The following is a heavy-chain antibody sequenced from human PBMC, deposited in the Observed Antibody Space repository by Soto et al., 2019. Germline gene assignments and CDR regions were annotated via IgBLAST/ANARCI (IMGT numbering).Heavy chain of an antibody. CDR1: GFTFSSYW. J-gene: IGHJ6*02. CDR3: ARDRVLRFLEWLPYYGMDV. Sequence: GGSLRLSCAASGFTFSSYWMSWVRQAPGKGLEWVANIKQDGSEKYYVDSVKGRFTISRDNAKNSLYLQMNSLRAEDTAVYYCARDRVLRFLEWLPYYGMDVWGQGTSVTVSS. CDR2: IKQDGSEK. V-gene: IGHV3-7*01. D-gene: IGHD3-3*01.